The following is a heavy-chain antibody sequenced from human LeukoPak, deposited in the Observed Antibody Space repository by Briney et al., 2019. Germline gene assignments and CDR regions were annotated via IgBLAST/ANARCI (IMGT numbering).Heavy chain of an antibody. Sequence: GGSLRLSCAASGFTFSSYGMHWVRQAPGKGLEWVAFIRYDGSHKYYADSVKGRFTISRDNSKNTLYLQMNSLRAEDTAVYHCAKGGSGPRSGYNYMDVWGKGTTVTISS. V-gene: IGHV3-30*02. J-gene: IGHJ6*03. CDR2: IRYDGSHK. CDR1: GFTFSSYG. CDR3: AKGGSGPRSGYNYMDV. D-gene: IGHD3-10*01.